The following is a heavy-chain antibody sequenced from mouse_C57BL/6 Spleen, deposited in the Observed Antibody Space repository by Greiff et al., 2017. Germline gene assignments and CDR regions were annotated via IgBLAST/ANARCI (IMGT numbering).Heavy chain of an antibody. CDR2: IDPSDSYT. CDR1: GYTFTSYW. CDR3: AKAAQAHYYAMDY. Sequence: QVHVKQPGAELVRPGTSVKLSCKASGYTFTSYWMHWVKQRPGQGLEWIGVIDPSDSYTNYNQKFKGKATLTVDTSSSTAYMQLSSLTSEDSAVYYCAKAAQAHYYAMDYWGQGTSVTVSS. V-gene: IGHV1-59*01. J-gene: IGHJ4*01. D-gene: IGHD3-2*02.